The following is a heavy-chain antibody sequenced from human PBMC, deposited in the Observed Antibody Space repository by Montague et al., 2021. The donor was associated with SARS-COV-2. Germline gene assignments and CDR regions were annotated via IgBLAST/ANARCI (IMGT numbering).Heavy chain of an antibody. CDR3: ARWDPQTLTVISLRGKSANDY. D-gene: IGHD4-11*01. J-gene: IGHJ4*02. Sequence: SETLSLTCAVYGGSFSGYYWTWIRQSPGKGLEWIAEINHSGTTNYNFNPSLRSRVTISVDTSKSQFSVKLSSVTAADTGVYYCARWDPQTLTVISLRGKSANDYWGQGTLVTVSA. CDR2: INHSGTT. CDR1: GGSFSGYY. V-gene: IGHV4-34*01.